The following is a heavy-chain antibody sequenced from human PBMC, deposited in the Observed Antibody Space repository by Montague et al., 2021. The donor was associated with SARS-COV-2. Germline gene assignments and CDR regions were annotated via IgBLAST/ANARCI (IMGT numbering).Heavy chain of an antibody. CDR2: INYSGST. CDR1: GGSVSSGSYY. CDR3: ARGAGYSYGVDY. V-gene: IGHV4-61*01. J-gene: IGHJ4*02. D-gene: IGHD5-18*01. Sequence: SETLSLTCTVSGGSVSSGSYYWSWIRQPPGKRLEWIGYINYSGSTNYNPSLKSRVTISVDTSTNQVSLKVSSVTAADSAVYFCARGAGYSYGVDYWGQGTLVTVSS.